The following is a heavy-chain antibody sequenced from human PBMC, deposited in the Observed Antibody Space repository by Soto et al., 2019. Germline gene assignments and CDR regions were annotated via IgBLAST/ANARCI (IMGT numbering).Heavy chain of an antibody. J-gene: IGHJ5*02. D-gene: IGHD6-19*01. V-gene: IGHV1-18*01. CDR3: ARAFRSGWYNQNWFDP. CDR1: GYTFTSYG. Sequence: QVQLVPSGAEVKKPGASVKVSCQASGYTFTSYGISWVRQSPGQGLEWMGGISAYNGNTNYAQKLQRRVTMTTNTSTSTAYMELRSLRSDDTAVYYCARAFRSGWYNQNWFDPWGQGTLVTVSS. CDR2: ISAYNGNT.